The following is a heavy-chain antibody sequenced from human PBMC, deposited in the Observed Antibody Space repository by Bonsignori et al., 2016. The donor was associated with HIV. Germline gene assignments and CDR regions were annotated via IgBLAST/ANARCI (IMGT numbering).Heavy chain of an antibody. Sequence: WIRQPPGKGLEWIGSIYYSGSTYYSPSLKSRVTISVDTSKNQFSLKLSSVTAADTAVYYCAAQSVGGDFYYYMDVWGKGTTVTVSS. CDR3: AAQSVGGDFYYYMDV. V-gene: IGHV4-39*07. CDR2: IYYSGST. J-gene: IGHJ6*03.